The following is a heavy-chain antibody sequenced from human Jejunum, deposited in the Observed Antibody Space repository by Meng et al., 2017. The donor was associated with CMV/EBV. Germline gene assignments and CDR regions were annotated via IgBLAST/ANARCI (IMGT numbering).Heavy chain of an antibody. J-gene: IGHJ6*02. CDR2: INEDGGEI. CDR1: GLSFSRNW. CDR3: ARITTFGTGLHGMDV. Sequence: GLSFSRNWMTWVRQAPGKGLEWVANINEDGGEIYYVDSLKGRFTISRDNAKNSLYLQMNSLRAEDSAVYYCARITTFGTGLHGMDVWGQGTTVTVSS. D-gene: IGHD3-3*01. V-gene: IGHV3-7*01.